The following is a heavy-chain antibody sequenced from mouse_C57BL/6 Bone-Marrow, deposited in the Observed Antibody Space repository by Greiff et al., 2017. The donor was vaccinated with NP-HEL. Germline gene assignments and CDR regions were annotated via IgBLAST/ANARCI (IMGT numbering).Heavy chain of an antibody. CDR3: ARGDGNYYFDY. J-gene: IGHJ2*01. V-gene: IGHV1-26*01. CDR1: GYTFTDYY. CDR2: INPNNGGT. D-gene: IGHD2-1*01. Sequence: EVKLQQSGPELVKPGASVKISCKASGYTFTDYYMNWVKQSHGRSLEWIGDINPNNGGTSYNQTFKGKATLTVDKSSSTAYMELRSLTSEDSAVYYCARGDGNYYFDYWGQGTTLTVSS.